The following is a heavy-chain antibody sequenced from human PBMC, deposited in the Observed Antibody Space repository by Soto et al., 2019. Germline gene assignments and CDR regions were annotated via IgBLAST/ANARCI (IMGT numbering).Heavy chain of an antibody. V-gene: IGHV2-5*02. CDR3: AHIPNYYQYDWFDP. CDR1: WFSLTTRGGG. Sequence: QITLKESGPTLVKPTQTLPLTCTFSWFSLTTRGGGVGWIRQPPGKALECLALIYWDDDKRYSPSLQSRLSITKDTSKNQVVLTMTNVDPVDTATYYCAHIPNYYQYDWFDPWGQGTLVSVSS. CDR2: IYWDDDK. D-gene: IGHD3-16*01. J-gene: IGHJ5*02.